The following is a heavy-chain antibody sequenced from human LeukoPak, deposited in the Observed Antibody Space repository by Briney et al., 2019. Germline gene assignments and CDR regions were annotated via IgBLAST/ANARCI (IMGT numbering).Heavy chain of an antibody. Sequence: SETLSLTCTVSGGSISSGGYYWSWIRQHPGKGLEWIGYIYYSGSTYYNPSLKSRVTISIDTSKNQFPLKLSSVTAADTAVYYCARAANKNWFDPWGQGTLVTVSS. CDR1: GGSISSGGYY. J-gene: IGHJ5*02. CDR2: IYYSGST. CDR3: ARAANKNWFDP. V-gene: IGHV4-31*03. D-gene: IGHD1/OR15-1a*01.